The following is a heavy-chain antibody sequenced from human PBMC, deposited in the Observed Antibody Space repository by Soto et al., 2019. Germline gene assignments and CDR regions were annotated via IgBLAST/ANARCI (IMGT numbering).Heavy chain of an antibody. Sequence: ASVKVSCKASGYTFTSYDINWVRQATGQGLEWMGWMNPNSGNTGYAQKFQGRVTMTRNTSISTAYMELSSLRSEDMAVYYCASRPGFGELIYYYYGMDVWGQGTTVTVSS. V-gene: IGHV1-8*01. D-gene: IGHD3-10*01. CDR2: MNPNSGNT. J-gene: IGHJ6*02. CDR1: GYTFTSYD. CDR3: ASRPGFGELIYYYYGMDV.